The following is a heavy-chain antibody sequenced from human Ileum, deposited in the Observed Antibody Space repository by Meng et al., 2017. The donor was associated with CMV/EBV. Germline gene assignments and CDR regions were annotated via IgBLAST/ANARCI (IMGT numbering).Heavy chain of an antibody. CDR2: INSDASSI. CDR3: ARGHVLDY. CDR1: TFTLNNYW. V-gene: IGHV3-74*01. D-gene: IGHD4/OR15-4a*01. J-gene: IGHJ4*02. Sequence: GGSLRLSCAASTFTLNNYWMHWVRQVPGKGLVWVSRINSDASSISYADSVKGRFTISRDNAKNTLYLQMNGLKVEDTAVYYCARGHVLDYWGQGTVVTVSS.